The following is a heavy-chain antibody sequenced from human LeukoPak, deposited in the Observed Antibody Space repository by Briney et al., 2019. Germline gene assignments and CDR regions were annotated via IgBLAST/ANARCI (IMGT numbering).Heavy chain of an antibody. CDR2: LYSGGTT. J-gene: IGHJ4*02. CDR1: GITVSGNY. V-gene: IGHV3-53*01. Sequence: GGSLRLSCAASGITVSGNYMSWVRQAPGKGLEWVSVLYSGGTTYYADSVKGRFTISRDNSKNTLYLQMNSLRADDTAVYYCARGVSGNYLDYWGQGTLVTVSS. D-gene: IGHD3-16*02. CDR3: ARGVSGNYLDY.